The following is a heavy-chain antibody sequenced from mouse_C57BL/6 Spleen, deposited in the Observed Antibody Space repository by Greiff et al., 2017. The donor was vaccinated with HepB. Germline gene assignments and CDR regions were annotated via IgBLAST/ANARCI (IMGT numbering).Heavy chain of an antibody. J-gene: IGHJ4*01. V-gene: IGHV1-15*01. D-gene: IGHD2-4*01. Sequence: QVQLKQSGAELVRPGASVTLSCKASGYTFTDYEMHWVKQTPVHGLEWIGAIDPETGGTAYNQKFKGKAILTADKSSSTAYMELRSLTSEDSAVYYCTRGLRGYAMDYWSQGTSVTVTS. CDR3: TRGLRGYAMDY. CDR2: IDPETGGT. CDR1: GYTFTDYE.